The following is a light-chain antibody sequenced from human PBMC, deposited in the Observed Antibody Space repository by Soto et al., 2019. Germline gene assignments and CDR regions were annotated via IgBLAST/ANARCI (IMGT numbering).Light chain of an antibody. Sequence: EIVMTQSPATLSVSPGERAILSCRASQSVSSNLAWYQQKPGQVPRLLIYGASTRATGIPARFSGSGSGTEFTLTISSLQSEDFAVYYCQQYNNWPPFTFGPGTNVDIK. CDR3: QQYNNWPPFT. J-gene: IGKJ3*01. CDR2: GAS. V-gene: IGKV3-15*01. CDR1: QSVSSN.